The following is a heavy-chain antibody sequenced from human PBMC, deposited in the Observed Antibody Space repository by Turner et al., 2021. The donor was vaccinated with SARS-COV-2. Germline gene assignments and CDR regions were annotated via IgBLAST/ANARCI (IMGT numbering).Heavy chain of an antibody. D-gene: IGHD4-17*01. J-gene: IGHJ4*02. CDR3: ATVPPYGDYFDF. CDR1: GFPFSSYD. CDR2: ISGSGGST. Sequence: EVQLLESGGGLVQPGGSLRLSCAASGFPFSSYDMSWVRKAPGKGLEWVSAISGSGGSTYYAESVKGRFTISRDNSKNTLYLQMNSLRAEDTAVYYCATVPPYGDYFDFWGQGTLVTVSS. V-gene: IGHV3-23*01.